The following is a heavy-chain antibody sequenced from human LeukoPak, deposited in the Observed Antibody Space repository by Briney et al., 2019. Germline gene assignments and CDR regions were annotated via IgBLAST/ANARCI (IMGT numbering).Heavy chain of an antibody. J-gene: IGHJ4*02. D-gene: IGHD4-17*01. CDR1: GGSFSGYY. CDR2: INHSGST. Sequence: KPSGTLSLTCAVYGGSFSGYYWSWIRQPPGKGLEWIGEINHSGSTNYNPSLKSRVTISVDTSKNQFSLKLSSVTAADTAVYYCARAGDYGDYRGDDFDYWGQGTLVTVYS. CDR3: ARAGDYGDYRGDDFDY. V-gene: IGHV4-34*01.